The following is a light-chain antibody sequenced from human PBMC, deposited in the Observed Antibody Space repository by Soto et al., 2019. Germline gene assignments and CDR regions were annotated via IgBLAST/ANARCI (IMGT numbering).Light chain of an antibody. V-gene: IGKV3-15*01. Sequence: EVVMTQSPATLSVSPGERATLSCRASQSVSSNLAWYQQKPGQAPRLLIYGASTRATGIPARFSGRGSGTEFTLTISSLQSEDFAVYYCQQYHNWPYTFGQGTKLEIK. J-gene: IGKJ2*01. CDR1: QSVSSN. CDR2: GAS. CDR3: QQYHNWPYT.